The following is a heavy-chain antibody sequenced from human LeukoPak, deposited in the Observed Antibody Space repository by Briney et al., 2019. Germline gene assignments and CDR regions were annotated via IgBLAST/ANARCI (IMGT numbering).Heavy chain of an antibody. J-gene: IGHJ4*02. V-gene: IGHV3-15*01. CDR3: TTDAVEWELPYFDY. CDR1: GFTFVNPW. D-gene: IGHD1-26*01. Sequence: GGPFRLSWAAPGFTFVNPWMSWARKAQGRGLEWVGRIKSKTDGGTTDYAAPVKGRFTISRDDSKNTLYLQMNSLKTEDTAVYYCTTDAVEWELPYFDYWGQGTLVTVSS. CDR2: IKSKTDGGTT.